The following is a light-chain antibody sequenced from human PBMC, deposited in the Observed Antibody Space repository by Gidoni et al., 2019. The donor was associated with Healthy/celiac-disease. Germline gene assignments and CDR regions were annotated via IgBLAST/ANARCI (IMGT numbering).Light chain of an antibody. V-gene: IGKV1-5*03. CDR1: QSISSW. Sequence: DIQMTQSPSTLSASVGDRVTITCRASQSISSWLAWYHQKPGKAPKLLIYKASSLESGVPSRFSGSGSGTEFTLTISSLQPDDFATYYCQQYNSYSKSFXXXTKLEIK. CDR3: QQYNSYSKS. J-gene: IGKJ2*03. CDR2: KAS.